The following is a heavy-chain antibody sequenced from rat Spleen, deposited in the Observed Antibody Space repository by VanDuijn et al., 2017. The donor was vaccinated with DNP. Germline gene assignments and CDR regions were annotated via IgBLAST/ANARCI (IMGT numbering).Heavy chain of an antibody. CDR1: GFTFSNYY. CDR3: ARHLGVYYAMDA. Sequence: EVQLVESGGGLVQPGRSLKLSCAASGFTFSNYYMAWVRQAPGKGLEWVASISSGGGTTYYPDSVKGRFTGSRDNAKSTLYLQMDSLRSEDTATYYCARHLGVYYAMDAWGQGTSVTVSS. V-gene: IGHV5-25*01. CDR2: ISSGGGTT. J-gene: IGHJ4*01. D-gene: IGHD4-6*01.